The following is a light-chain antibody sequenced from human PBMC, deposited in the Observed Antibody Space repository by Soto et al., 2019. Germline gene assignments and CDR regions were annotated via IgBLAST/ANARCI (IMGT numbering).Light chain of an antibody. CDR3: ATWDSSLIAGV. V-gene: IGLV1-51*01. Sequence: QSVLTQPPSVSAAPGQTVTISCSGSSSNIGNNYVSWYQQLPATAPKLLIYDNNKRPSGSPDRFSGTKSGTSATPGITGLQPGDEAPYYCATWDSSLIAGVFGGGTKLTVL. J-gene: IGLJ2*01. CDR2: DNN. CDR1: SSNIGNNY.